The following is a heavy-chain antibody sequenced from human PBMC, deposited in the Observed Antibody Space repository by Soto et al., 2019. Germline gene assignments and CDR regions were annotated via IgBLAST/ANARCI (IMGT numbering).Heavy chain of an antibody. CDR3: ARDKPDGVDSFDL. V-gene: IGHV3-30-3*01. CDR1: GFTFSNYA. J-gene: IGHJ3*01. CDR2: ISDDESSK. Sequence: GGSLRLSCAASGFTFSNYAMHWVRQAPGKGLEWVAVISDDESSKYYADSVKSRFTISRDNAKNSVYLQMSSLRDEDTAVYYCARDKPDGVDSFDLWGQGTMVTVSS.